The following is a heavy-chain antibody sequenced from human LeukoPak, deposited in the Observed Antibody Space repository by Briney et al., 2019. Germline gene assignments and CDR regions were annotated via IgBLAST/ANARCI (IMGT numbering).Heavy chain of an antibody. J-gene: IGHJ5*02. D-gene: IGHD3-10*01. V-gene: IGHV4-39*01. Sequence: SETLSLTRTVAGASISSSSYYWGWIRQPPGKGLEWIGNIYYNGSTYYNPSLKSRVTISVDTSKNQFSLKLSSVTAADTAVYYCARLGLLWFGESNWFDPWGQGTLVTVSS. CDR3: ARLGLLWFGESNWFDP. CDR1: GASISSSSYY. CDR2: IYYNGST.